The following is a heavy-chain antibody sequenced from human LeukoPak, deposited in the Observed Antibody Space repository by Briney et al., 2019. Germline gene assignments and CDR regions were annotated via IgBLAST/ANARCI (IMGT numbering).Heavy chain of an antibody. CDR1: GGSISTSSYY. V-gene: IGHV4-39*07. CDR2: IYYSGST. CDR3: ASSSSWYKNYFDP. Sequence: PSETLSLTCTVSGGSISTSSYYWGWIRQSPGKGLEWVGSIYYSGSTYYSPSLKSRVTISIDTSKNQFSLRLSSVTAADTAIYYCASSSSWYKNYFDPWGQGTLVTVSS. J-gene: IGHJ5*02. D-gene: IGHD6-13*01.